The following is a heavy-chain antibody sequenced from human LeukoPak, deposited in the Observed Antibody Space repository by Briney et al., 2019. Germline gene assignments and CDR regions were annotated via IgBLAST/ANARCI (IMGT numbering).Heavy chain of an antibody. Sequence: GGSLRLSCAASGFTFSSYEMNWVRQAPGKGLEWVSYITSSGSTIYYADSVKGRFTISRNNAKNSMYLQMNSVRAEDTAVYYCARVGTYCSSTSCHDFDYWGQGTLVTVSS. J-gene: IGHJ4*02. CDR2: ITSSGSTI. D-gene: IGHD2-2*01. CDR1: GFTFSSYE. V-gene: IGHV3-48*03. CDR3: ARVGTYCSSTSCHDFDY.